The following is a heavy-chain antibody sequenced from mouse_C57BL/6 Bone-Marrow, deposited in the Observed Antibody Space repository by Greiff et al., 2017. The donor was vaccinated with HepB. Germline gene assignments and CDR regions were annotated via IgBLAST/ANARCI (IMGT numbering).Heavy chain of an antibody. Sequence: EVKLMESGGDLVKPGGSLKLSCAASGFTFSSYGMSWVRPTPDKRLEWVATISSGGSYTYYPDSVKGRFTISRDNAKNTLYLQMSSLKSEDTAMYYCARPPYSNYVAWFAYWGQVTLVTVSA. CDR2: ISSGGSYT. J-gene: IGHJ3*01. CDR3: ARPPYSNYVAWFAY. V-gene: IGHV5-6*01. CDR1: GFTFSSYG. D-gene: IGHD2-5*01.